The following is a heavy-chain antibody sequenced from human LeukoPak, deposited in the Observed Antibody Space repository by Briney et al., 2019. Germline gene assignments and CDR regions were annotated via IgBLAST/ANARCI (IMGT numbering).Heavy chain of an antibody. D-gene: IGHD6-13*01. V-gene: IGHV1-69*13. CDR3: ARGIAAAGPYYYGMDV. J-gene: IGHJ6*02. Sequence: SVKVSCKASGYTFTSYAISWVRQAPGQGLEWMGGIIPIFGTANYAQKFQGRVTITADESTSTAYMELSSLRSEDTAVYYCARGIAAAGPYYYGMDVWGQGTTVTVSS. CDR2: IIPIFGTA. CDR1: GYTFTSYA.